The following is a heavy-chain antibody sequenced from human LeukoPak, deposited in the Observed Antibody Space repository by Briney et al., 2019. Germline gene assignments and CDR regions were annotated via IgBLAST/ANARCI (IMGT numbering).Heavy chain of an antibody. CDR2: INPNSGGT. CDR3: ASVFWYSSSWSFDY. V-gene: IGHV1-2*02. Sequence: ASVKVSCKASGYTFTGYYMHWVRQTPGQGLEWMGWINPNSGGTNYAQKFQGRVTMTRDTSISTAYMELSRLRSDDTAVYYCASVFWYSSSWSFDYWGQGTLVTVSP. CDR1: GYTFTGYY. D-gene: IGHD6-13*01. J-gene: IGHJ4*02.